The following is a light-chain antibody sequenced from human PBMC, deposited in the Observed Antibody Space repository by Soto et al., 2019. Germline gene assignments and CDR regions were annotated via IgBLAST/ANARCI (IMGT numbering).Light chain of an antibody. CDR1: NIGSQS. CDR3: QVWDSGTDHAV. CDR2: DDN. V-gene: IGLV3-21*02. Sequence: SYVLTQPPSVSVAPGQSARITCGGNNIGSQSVHWYQQKPGQAPVLVVYDDNDRPSGIPERFSGSKSGNTATLSITRVGAGDEADYYCQVWDSGTDHAVFGGGTKVTVL. J-gene: IGLJ2*01.